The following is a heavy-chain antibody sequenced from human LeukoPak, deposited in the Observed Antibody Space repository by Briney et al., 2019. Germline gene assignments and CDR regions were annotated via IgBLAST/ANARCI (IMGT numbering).Heavy chain of an antibody. CDR3: VRDRAGGNSVWFDP. D-gene: IGHD4-23*01. CDR1: GFTFSSYS. Sequence: GGSLRLSCAASGFTFSSYSMDWVRQAPGKGLEWVSFISSSGTIYYADSVKGRFTISRDNATNSLYLQMNSLRNEDTAVYYCVRDRAGGNSVWFDPWGQGTLVTVSS. V-gene: IGHV3-48*02. CDR2: ISSSGTI. J-gene: IGHJ5*02.